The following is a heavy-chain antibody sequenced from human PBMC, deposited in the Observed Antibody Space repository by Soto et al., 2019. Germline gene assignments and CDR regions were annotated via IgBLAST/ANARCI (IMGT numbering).Heavy chain of an antibody. CDR3: AREFADSGLDP. Sequence: PSETLSLTCTVSGGSISSGGYYWSWIRQHPGKGLEWIGNIFYNGITYYNPSLKSRVTISVDTSENQFSLKMTSVTAADTAVYYCAREFADSGLDPWGQGTLVTV. D-gene: IGHD2-21*02. CDR2: IFYNGIT. CDR1: GGSISSGGYY. J-gene: IGHJ5*02. V-gene: IGHV4-31*03.